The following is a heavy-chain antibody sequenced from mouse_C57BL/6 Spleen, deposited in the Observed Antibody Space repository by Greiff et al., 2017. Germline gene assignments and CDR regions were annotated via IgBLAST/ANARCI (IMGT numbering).Heavy chain of an antibody. CDR3: ARPYGSSWFAY. Sequence: EVMLMESGGGLVKPGGSLKLSCAASGFTFSDYGMHWVRQAPEKGLEWVAYISSGSSTIYYADTVKGRFTIARDNAKNTLFLQMTSLRSEDTAMYYCARPYGSSWFAYWGQGTLVTVSA. J-gene: IGHJ3*01. CDR1: GFTFSDYG. D-gene: IGHD1-1*01. CDR2: ISSGSSTI. V-gene: IGHV5-17*01.